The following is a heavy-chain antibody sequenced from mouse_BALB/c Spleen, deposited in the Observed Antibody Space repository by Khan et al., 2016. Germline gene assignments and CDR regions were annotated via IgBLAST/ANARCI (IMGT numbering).Heavy chain of an antibody. Sequence: EVQLQESGPGLVKPSQSLSLTCTVTGYSITSDYAWNWIRQFPGNKLEWMGYISYSGSTRYYPSLQSRISFTRDTSKNQFFLQLNSVTTEDTATYYCARTPTAYYTMVYWGQGTSVTVSS. CDR2: ISYSGST. V-gene: IGHV3-2*02. J-gene: IGHJ4*01. D-gene: IGHD1-2*01. CDR3: ARTPTAYYTMVY. CDR1: GYSITSDYA.